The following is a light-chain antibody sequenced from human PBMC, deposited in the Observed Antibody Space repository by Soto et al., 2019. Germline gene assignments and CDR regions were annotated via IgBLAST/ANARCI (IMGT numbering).Light chain of an antibody. CDR3: LLTYSGGRV. Sequence: QAVVTKEPSLTVSPGGTVTLTCGSSDGPVTSYHYPYWYQQRPGQVPRTLIYDTTNRQSWAPARFSGSLVGVKAALTLSGAQPEDEADYYCLLTYSGGRVFGGGTKLTVL. CDR2: DTT. J-gene: IGLJ2*01. V-gene: IGLV7-46*01. CDR1: DGPVTSYHY.